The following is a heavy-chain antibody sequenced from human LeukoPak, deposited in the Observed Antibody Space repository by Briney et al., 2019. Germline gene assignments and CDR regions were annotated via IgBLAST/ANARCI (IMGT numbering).Heavy chain of an antibody. Sequence: SETLSLTCDVSGGSISTEFYWWGWLRQPPGKGLEWIAIIFHTGKTHDNPSLKSRVSMSVDTSENQFSLKLSSVTAADTAVYYCARGNVCSSTSCYRAGGMDDWGKGTTVTVSS. CDR2: IFHTGKT. CDR1: GGSISTEFYW. D-gene: IGHD2-2*02. J-gene: IGHJ6*03. V-gene: IGHV4-39*07. CDR3: ARGNVCSSTSCYRAGGMDD.